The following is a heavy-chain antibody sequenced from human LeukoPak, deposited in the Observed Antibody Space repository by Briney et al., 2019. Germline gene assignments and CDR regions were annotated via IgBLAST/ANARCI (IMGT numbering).Heavy chain of an antibody. CDR2: ISYDGSNK. CDR3: AKPTTSNLYDAFDI. V-gene: IGHV3-30*18. D-gene: IGHD4-11*01. CDR1: GFTFSSYA. Sequence: GGSLRLSCAASGFTFSSYAMSWVRQAPGKGLEWVEVISYDGSNKYYADSVKGRFTISRDNSKNTLYLQMNSLRAEDTAVYYCAKPTTSNLYDAFDIWGQGTMVTVSS. J-gene: IGHJ3*02.